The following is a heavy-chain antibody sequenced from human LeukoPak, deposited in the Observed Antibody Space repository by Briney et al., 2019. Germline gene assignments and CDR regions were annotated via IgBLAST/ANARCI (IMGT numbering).Heavy chain of an antibody. Sequence: TGGSLRLSCAASGFTFSDYYMSWIRQAPGKGLEWVSYISSSSSYTNYADSVKGRFTISRDNAKNSLYLQMNSLRAEDTAVYYCARLISRNCFDPWGQGTLVTVSS. V-gene: IGHV3-11*06. J-gene: IGHJ5*02. CDR1: GFTFSDYY. CDR2: ISSSSSYT. CDR3: ARLISRNCFDP.